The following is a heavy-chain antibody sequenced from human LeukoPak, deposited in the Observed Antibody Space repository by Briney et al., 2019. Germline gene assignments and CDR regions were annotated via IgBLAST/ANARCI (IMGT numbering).Heavy chain of an antibody. CDR3: ASGALYYYYYGMDV. CDR1: DGSVSGYY. D-gene: IGHD4/OR15-4a*01. V-gene: IGHV4-59*02. CDR2: IYYSGNT. J-gene: IGHJ6*02. Sequence: SETLSLTCTVSDGSVSGYYWTWIRQPAGRGLEWIGYIYYSGNTNYNPSLKSRLTMSVDTSKNQFSLKLSSVTAADTAVYYCASGALYYYYYGMDVWGQGTTVTVSS.